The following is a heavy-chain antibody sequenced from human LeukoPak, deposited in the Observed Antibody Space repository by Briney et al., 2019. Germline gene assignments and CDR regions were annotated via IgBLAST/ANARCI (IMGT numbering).Heavy chain of an antibody. Sequence: GGSLRLSCAASGFTVSSNYMSWVRQAPGKGLEWVSVIYSGGSTYYADSVKGRFTISRDNSKNTLYLQMNSLRAEDTAVYYCAREKALVVVAATPGWYFDLWGRGTLVTVSS. CDR1: GFTVSSNY. CDR2: IYSGGST. D-gene: IGHD2-15*01. V-gene: IGHV3-66*01. J-gene: IGHJ2*01. CDR3: AREKALVVVAATPGWYFDL.